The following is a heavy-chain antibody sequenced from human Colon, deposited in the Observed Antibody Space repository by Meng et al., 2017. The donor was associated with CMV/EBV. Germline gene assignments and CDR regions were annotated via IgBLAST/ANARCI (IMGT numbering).Heavy chain of an antibody. J-gene: IGHJ4*02. Sequence: GESLKISCAASGLTFSSYWMHWVRQAPGKGLVWVSRINSDGSSTSYADSVKGRFTISRDNAKNTLYLQMNSLRAEDTAVYYCARAEYYCSGGSCYSGVLNYWGQGTLVTVSS. CDR1: GLTFSSYW. D-gene: IGHD2-15*01. CDR2: INSDGSST. V-gene: IGHV3-74*01. CDR3: ARAEYYCSGGSCYSGVLNY.